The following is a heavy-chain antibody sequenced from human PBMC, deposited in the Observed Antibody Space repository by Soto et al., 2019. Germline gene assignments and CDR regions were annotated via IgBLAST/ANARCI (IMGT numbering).Heavy chain of an antibody. CDR1: GGSVSSGGDD. CDR2: IYYSGST. Sequence: PSETLSLTCTVSGGSVSSGGDDWSWLRQPPGKGLEWIGYIYYSGSTNYNPSLKSRVTISVDTSKNQFSLKLSSVTAADTAVYYCAREGRMTTVTSDYWGQGTLVTVSS. J-gene: IGHJ4*02. D-gene: IGHD4-17*01. CDR3: AREGRMTTVTSDY. V-gene: IGHV4-61*08.